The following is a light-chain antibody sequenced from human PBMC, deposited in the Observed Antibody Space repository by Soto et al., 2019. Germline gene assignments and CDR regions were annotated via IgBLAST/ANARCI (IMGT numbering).Light chain of an antibody. V-gene: IGKV1-9*01. CDR1: QGISSY. J-gene: IGKJ1*01. Sequence: DIQLTQSPSFLSASVGDRVTITCRASQGISSYLAWYQQKPGKAPKLLIYAASTLQSGVPSRFSGSGSGTEFTLTISRLEPEDFAVYYCQQYGSSRTFGQGTKV. CDR3: QQYGSSRT. CDR2: AAS.